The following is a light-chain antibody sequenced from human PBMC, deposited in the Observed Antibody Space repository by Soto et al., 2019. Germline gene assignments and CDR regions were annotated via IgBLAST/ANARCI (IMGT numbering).Light chain of an antibody. Sequence: EIVLTQSPGTLSLSPGERATLSCRASQSVSSSYLAWYQQKPGQAPRLLIYGASSRATGIPDRFSGSGSGTDFTLTISRLKPDDFAVYYCQQYGSSRTFGQGTKVEIK. V-gene: IGKV3-20*01. CDR2: GAS. CDR3: QQYGSSRT. J-gene: IGKJ1*01. CDR1: QSVSSSY.